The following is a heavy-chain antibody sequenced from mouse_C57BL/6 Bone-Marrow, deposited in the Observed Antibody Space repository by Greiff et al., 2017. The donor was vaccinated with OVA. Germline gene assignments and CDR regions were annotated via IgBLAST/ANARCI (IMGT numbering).Heavy chain of an antibody. CDR2: IDPSDSYT. D-gene: IGHD1-1*01. CDR1: GYTFTSYW. CDR3: ARSEVRRSTVVEGACFAY. J-gene: IGHJ3*01. Sequence: VQLQQPGAELVMPGASVKLSCKASGYTFTSYWMHWVKQRPGQGLEWIGEIDPSDSYTNYNQKFKGKSTLTVDKSSSTAYMQLSSLTSADSAFYYCARSEVRRSTVVEGACFAYGGQGTLVTVSA. V-gene: IGHV1-69*01.